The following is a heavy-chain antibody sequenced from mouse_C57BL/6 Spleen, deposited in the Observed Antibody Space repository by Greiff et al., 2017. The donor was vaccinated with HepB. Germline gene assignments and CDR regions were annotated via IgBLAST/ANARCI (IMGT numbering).Heavy chain of an antibody. CDR2: ISYDGSN. CDR3: ARGLRRVYAMVY. J-gene: IGHJ4*01. V-gene: IGHV3-6*01. Sequence: VQVVESGPGLVKPSQSLSLACSVTGYSITSGYYWNWIRQFPGNKLEWMGYISYDGSNNYNPSLKNRISITRDTSKNQFFRKLNSVTTEDTATYYCARGLRRVYAMVYWGQGTSVTVSS. D-gene: IGHD2-4*01. CDR1: GYSITSGYY.